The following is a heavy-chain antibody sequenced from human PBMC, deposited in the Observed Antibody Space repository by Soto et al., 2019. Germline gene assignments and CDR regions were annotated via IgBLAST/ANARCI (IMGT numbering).Heavy chain of an antibody. D-gene: IGHD2-8*02. CDR2: ISAGNGNT. CDR3: ARVVPGGYYYMDV. CDR1: GYTFTSYA. Sequence: ASVKVSCKASGYTFTSYAMHWVRQAPGQRLEWMGWISAGNGNTKYSQKFQGRVTITRDTSASTAYMELSSLRSEDTAVYYCARVVPGGYYYMDVWGKGTTVTVSS. J-gene: IGHJ6*03. V-gene: IGHV1-3*01.